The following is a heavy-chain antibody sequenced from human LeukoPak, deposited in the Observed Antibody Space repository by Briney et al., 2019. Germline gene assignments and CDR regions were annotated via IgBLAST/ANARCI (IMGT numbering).Heavy chain of an antibody. V-gene: IGHV4-59*08. Sequence: SETLSLTCTVSGGSISSYYWSWIRQPPGKGLEWIGYIYYSGSTYYNPSLKSRVTISVDTSKNQFSLKLSSVTAADTAVYYCARAIGGFDYWGQGTLVTVPS. J-gene: IGHJ4*02. CDR1: GGSISSYY. D-gene: IGHD3-10*01. CDR3: ARAIGGFDY. CDR2: IYYSGST.